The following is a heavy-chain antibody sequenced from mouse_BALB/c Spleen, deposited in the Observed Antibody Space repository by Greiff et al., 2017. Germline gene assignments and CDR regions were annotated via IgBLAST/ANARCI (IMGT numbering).Heavy chain of an antibody. CDR1: GFSLTSYG. CDR2: IWAGGST. CDR3: ARDRGYLYAMDY. Sequence: VHLVESGPGLVAPSQSLSITCTVSGFSLTSYGVHWVRQPPGKGLEWLGVIWAGGSTNYNSALMSRLSISKDNSKSQVFLKMNSLQTDDTAMYYCARDRGYLYAMDYWGQGTSVTVSS. V-gene: IGHV2-9*02. D-gene: IGHD2-2*01. J-gene: IGHJ4*01.